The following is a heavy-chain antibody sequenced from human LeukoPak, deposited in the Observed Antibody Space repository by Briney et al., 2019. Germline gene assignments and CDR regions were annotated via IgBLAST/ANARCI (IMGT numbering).Heavy chain of an antibody. D-gene: IGHD2-2*01. CDR1: GFSFGDYA. J-gene: IGHJ4*02. Sequence: GGSLRLSCTASGFSFGDYAMSWVRQAPGKGLEWVSLIRRKASGETTEYAASVKGRFTTSRDDSKSIAFLQMNNLKTEDTAVYYCTRPIYCSSASSCGYYFDYWGQGTLVTVSS. CDR3: TRPIYCSSASSCGYYFDY. CDR2: IRRKASGETT. V-gene: IGHV3-49*04.